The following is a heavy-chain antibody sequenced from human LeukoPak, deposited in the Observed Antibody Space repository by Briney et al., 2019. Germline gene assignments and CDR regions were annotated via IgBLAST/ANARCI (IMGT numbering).Heavy chain of an antibody. CDR1: GYTFTSYG. CDR3: RITMVRGVIQFDY. Sequence: GASVKVSCKASGYTFTSYGISWVRQAPGQGLEWMGWISAYNGNTNYAQRLQGRVTMTTDTSTSPAYMELRSLRSDDTAVYYCRITMVRGVIQFDYWGQGTLVTVSS. D-gene: IGHD3-10*01. V-gene: IGHV1-18*01. J-gene: IGHJ4*02. CDR2: ISAYNGNT.